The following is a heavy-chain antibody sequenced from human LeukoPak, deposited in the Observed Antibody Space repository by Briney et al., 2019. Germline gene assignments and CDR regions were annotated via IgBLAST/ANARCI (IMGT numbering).Heavy chain of an antibody. D-gene: IGHD3-9*01. V-gene: IGHV4-59*01. CDR2: IYYSGST. Sequence: PSETLSLTCTASGGSISSYYWSWIRQPPGKGLEWIGYIYYSGSTNNNPSLKSRVTISVDTSKNQFSLKLSSVTAADTAVYYCARREVYYDILTGRPPVGAFDIWGQGTMVTVSS. CDR3: ARREVYYDILTGRPPVGAFDI. CDR1: GGSISSYY. J-gene: IGHJ3*02.